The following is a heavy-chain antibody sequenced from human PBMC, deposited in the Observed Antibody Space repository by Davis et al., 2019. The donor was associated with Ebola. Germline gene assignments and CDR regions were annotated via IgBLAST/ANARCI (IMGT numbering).Heavy chain of an antibody. CDR1: GGSISSSNW. CDR3: ARDRGYYYGSGSYYSTNWFDP. J-gene: IGHJ5*02. V-gene: IGHV4-4*02. Sequence: MPSETLSLTCAVSGGSISSSNWWSWVRQPPGKGLEWIGEIYHSGSTNYNPSLKSRVTISVDKSKNQFSLKLSSVTAADTAAYYCARDRGYYYGSGSYYSTNWFDPWGQGTLVTVSS. D-gene: IGHD3-10*01. CDR2: IYHSGST.